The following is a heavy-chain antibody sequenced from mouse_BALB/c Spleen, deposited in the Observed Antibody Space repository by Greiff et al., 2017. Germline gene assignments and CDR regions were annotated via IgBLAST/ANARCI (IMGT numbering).Heavy chain of an antibody. Sequence: EVQLVETGGGLVQPKGSLKLSCAASGFTFNTNAMNWVRQAPGKGLEWVARIRSKSNNYATYYADSVKDRFTISRDDSQSMLYLQMNNLKTEDTAMYYCVREAYYGNYVYAMDYWGQGTSVTVSS. CDR1: GFTFNTNA. D-gene: IGHD2-10*01. CDR2: IRSKSNNYAT. J-gene: IGHJ4*01. V-gene: IGHV10S3*01. CDR3: VREAYYGNYVYAMDY.